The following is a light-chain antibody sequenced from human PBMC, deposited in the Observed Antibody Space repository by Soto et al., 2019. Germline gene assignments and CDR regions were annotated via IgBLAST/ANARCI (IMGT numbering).Light chain of an antibody. CDR3: LLYYGGACV. CDR1: TGAVTSAYY. CDR2: SIS. Sequence: QAVVTQEPSLTVSPGGTVTLTCASSTGAVTSAYYPSWFQQIPGQAPRALIYSISNIHSWTPARFSGSLLGGKAALTLSGVQPEDEAEYYCLLYYGGACVFGGGTKLTVL. J-gene: IGLJ3*02. V-gene: IGLV7-43*01.